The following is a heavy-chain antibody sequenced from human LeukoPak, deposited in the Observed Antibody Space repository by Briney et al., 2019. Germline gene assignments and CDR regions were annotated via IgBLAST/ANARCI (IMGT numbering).Heavy chain of an antibody. V-gene: IGHV1-69*13. CDR3: ARSFSGAAAGTD. Sequence: SVKVSCKASGYTLTSYYIHWVRQAPGQGLEWMGGIIPIFGTANYAQKFQGRVTITADESTSTAYMELSSLRSEDTAVYYCARSFSGAAAGTDWGQGTLVTVSS. D-gene: IGHD6-13*01. CDR1: GYTLTSYY. CDR2: IIPIFGTA. J-gene: IGHJ4*02.